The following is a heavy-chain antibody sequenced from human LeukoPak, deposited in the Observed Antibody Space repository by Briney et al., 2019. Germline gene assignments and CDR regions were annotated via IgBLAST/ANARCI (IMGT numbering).Heavy chain of an antibody. J-gene: IGHJ5*02. CDR2: IYYSGST. D-gene: IGHD3-10*01. Sequence: SETLSLTCTVSGGSISSSSYYWGWIRQPPGKGLEWIGSIYYSGSTYYNPSLKSRVTISVDTSKNQFSLKLSSVTAADTAVYYCARGWGYYGSGTYNWFDPWGQGTLVTVSS. V-gene: IGHV4-39*07. CDR3: ARGWGYYGSGTYNWFDP. CDR1: GGSISSSSYY.